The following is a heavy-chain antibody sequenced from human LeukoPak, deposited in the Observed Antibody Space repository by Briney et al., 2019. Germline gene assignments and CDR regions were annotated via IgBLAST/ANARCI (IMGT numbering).Heavy chain of an antibody. D-gene: IGHD2-21*01. CDR1: GGTFSSYA. Sequence: GASVKVSCKASGGTFSSYAINWVRQAPGQGLEWMGWVSGYNGNTNYAQKFEGRVAMTTDTSSSTAYMELRSLKSDDTAIYYCARGDWFDPWGQGTLVTVSS. CDR3: ARGDWFDP. CDR2: VSGYNGNT. V-gene: IGHV1-18*01. J-gene: IGHJ5*02.